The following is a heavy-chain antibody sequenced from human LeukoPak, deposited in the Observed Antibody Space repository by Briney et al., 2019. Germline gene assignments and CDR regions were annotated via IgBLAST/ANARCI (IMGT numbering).Heavy chain of an antibody. J-gene: IGHJ4*02. D-gene: IGHD6-19*01. CDR1: GFTFSTYS. Sequence: GGSLRLSCAASGFTFSTYSMNWGREAPGKGLEGGSYISYTNIIYYADSVKGRFTISRDNAKNSLYLQMNSLRAEDTAVYYCARRVYNTGWYIDYWGQGTLVTVSS. CDR2: ISYTNII. CDR3: ARRVYNTGWYIDY. V-gene: IGHV3-48*01.